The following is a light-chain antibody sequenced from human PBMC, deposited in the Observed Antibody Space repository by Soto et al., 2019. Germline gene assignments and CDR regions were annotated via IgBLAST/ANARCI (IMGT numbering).Light chain of an antibody. CDR3: QKFNKWPWT. J-gene: IGKJ1*01. CDR2: AAS. CDR1: QSISSGY. Sequence: EIVLTQSPGTLSFSPGERATLSCRASQSISSGYLAWYQQKPGQAPRLLIYAASSLQSGVPSRFSGSGSGTDFTLTISSLQSEDFAVYYCQKFNKWPWTFGQGTKVDI. V-gene: IGKV3-15*01.